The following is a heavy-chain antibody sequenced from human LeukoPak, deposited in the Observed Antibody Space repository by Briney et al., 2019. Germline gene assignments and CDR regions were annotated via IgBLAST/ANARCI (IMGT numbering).Heavy chain of an antibody. D-gene: IGHD3-22*01. CDR2: ISTGSSLI. J-gene: IGHJ4*02. CDR1: GFTFSSYS. CDR3: ARTDYYDKSIDY. Sequence: GGSLRLSCAASGFTFSSYSMNWVRQAPGKGLEWVSSISTGSSLIYYADSVKGRFTISRDIAKNSLYLQMNSLRAEDTAVYYCARTDYYDKSIDYWGQGTLVTVSS. V-gene: IGHV3-21*01.